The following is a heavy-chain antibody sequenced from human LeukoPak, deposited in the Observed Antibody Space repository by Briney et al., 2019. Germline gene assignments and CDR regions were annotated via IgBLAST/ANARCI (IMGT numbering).Heavy chain of an antibody. J-gene: IGHJ6*02. CDR2: IYYSGST. V-gene: IGHV4-39*01. D-gene: IGHD1-26*01. Sequence: PSETLSLTCTVSGGSISSSSYYWGWIRQPPGKGLEWIGSIYYSGSTYYNPSLKSRVTISVDTSKNQFSLKLSSVTAADTAVYYCASASGSYFYYYYGMDVWGQGTTVTDSS. CDR1: GGSISSSSYY. CDR3: ASASGSYFYYYYGMDV.